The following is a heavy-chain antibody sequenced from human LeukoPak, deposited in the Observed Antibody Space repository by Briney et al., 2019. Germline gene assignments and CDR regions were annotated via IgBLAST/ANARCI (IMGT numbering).Heavy chain of an antibody. CDR2: INAGNGNT. D-gene: IGHD6-13*01. Sequence: ASVKVSCKASGYTFTSYAMHWVRQAPGQRLEWMEWINAGNGNTKYSQKFQGRVTITRDTSASTAYMELSSLRSEDTAVYYCARDRPYYSSSWYPTFDYWGQGTLVTVSS. CDR1: GYTFTSYA. J-gene: IGHJ4*02. CDR3: ARDRPYYSSSWYPTFDY. V-gene: IGHV1-3*01.